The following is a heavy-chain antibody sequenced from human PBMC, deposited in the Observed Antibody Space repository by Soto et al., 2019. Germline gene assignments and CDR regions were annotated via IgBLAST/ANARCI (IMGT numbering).Heavy chain of an antibody. Sequence: VQLVESGGGLVKPGGSLRLSCAASGFTFSNAWMNWVRQAPGKGLEWVGRIKSKTDGGTTDYAAPVKGRFTISRDDSKNTLYLQMNSLKTEDTAVYYCTTIITMIVVVITYDAFDIWGQGTMVTVSS. V-gene: IGHV3-15*07. CDR1: GFTFSNAW. D-gene: IGHD3-22*01. J-gene: IGHJ3*02. CDR2: IKSKTDGGTT. CDR3: TTIITMIVVVITYDAFDI.